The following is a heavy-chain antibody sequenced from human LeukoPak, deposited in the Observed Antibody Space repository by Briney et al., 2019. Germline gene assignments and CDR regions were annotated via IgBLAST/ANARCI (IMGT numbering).Heavy chain of an antibody. CDR1: GGSISSYY. CDR2: IYTSGST. V-gene: IGHV4-4*07. J-gene: IGHJ6*03. Sequence: ETLSLTCTVSGGSISSYYWSWIRQPAGKGLAWIGRIYTSGSTNYNPSLKSRVTMSVDTSKNQFSLKLSSVTAADTAVYYCARDRDVYYYYYMDVWSKGTTVTVSS. D-gene: IGHD5-24*01. CDR3: ARDRDVYYYYYMDV.